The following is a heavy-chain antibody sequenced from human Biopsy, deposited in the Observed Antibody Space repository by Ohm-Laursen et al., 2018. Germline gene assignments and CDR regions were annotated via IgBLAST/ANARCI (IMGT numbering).Heavy chain of an antibody. CDR3: ASAGYNPDWNFDL. CDR2: VYYTGST. D-gene: IGHD5-24*01. J-gene: IGHJ2*01. V-gene: IGHV4-59*12. CDR1: GYFIISSYY. Sequence: SETLSLTCDVSGYFIISSYYWSWIRQPPGKGLEWIGYVYYTGSTDYNPSLQSRVTISVDTSKNHFSLRLSSVTAADTAVYYCASAGYNPDWNFDLWGRGTRVTVSS.